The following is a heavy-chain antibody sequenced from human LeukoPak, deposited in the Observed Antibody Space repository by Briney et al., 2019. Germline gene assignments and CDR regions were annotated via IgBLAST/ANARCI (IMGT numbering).Heavy chain of an antibody. CDR1: GFTFSSYA. V-gene: IGHV3-30*04. CDR3: ARQMDYDSSGYTY. CDR2: ISYDGSNK. Sequence: GRSLRLSCAASGFTFSSYAMHWVRQAPGKGLEWVAVISYDGSNKYYADSVKGRFTISRDNSKNTLYLQMNSLRAEDTAVYYCARQMDYDSSGYTYWGQGTLVTVSS. D-gene: IGHD3-22*01. J-gene: IGHJ4*02.